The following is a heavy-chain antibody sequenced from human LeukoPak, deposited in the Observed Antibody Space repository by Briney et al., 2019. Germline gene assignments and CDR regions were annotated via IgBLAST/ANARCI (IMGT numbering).Heavy chain of an antibody. J-gene: IGHJ4*02. D-gene: IGHD6-19*01. V-gene: IGHV4-39*01. CDR3: ASKQWVWCYFDS. CDR2: ISYGGST. Sequence: SETLPLTCTVSGGSISTSNYYWIWIRQPPGKGLEWIGSISYGGSTFYNSSLKSRVTISVDTSKNQFSLKLSSVTAADTAVYYCASKQWVWCYFDSWGQGTLVTVSS. CDR1: GGSISTSNYY.